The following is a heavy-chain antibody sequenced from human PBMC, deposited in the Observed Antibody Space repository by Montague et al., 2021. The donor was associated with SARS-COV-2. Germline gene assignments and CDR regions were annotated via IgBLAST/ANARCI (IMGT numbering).Heavy chain of an antibody. Sequence: SETLPLTCTVSGDSINTYYWNWIRQPPGKGLEWLGSIFYTGSTNYNPSLKSRVTISLDTPKNQFFLKVTSVTAADTAVYYCARQAAGSHFYYGVDVWGQGTTVTVSS. CDR3: ARQAAGSHFYYGVDV. CDR2: IFYTGST. J-gene: IGHJ6*02. V-gene: IGHV4-59*12. CDR1: GDSINTYY. D-gene: IGHD6-13*01.